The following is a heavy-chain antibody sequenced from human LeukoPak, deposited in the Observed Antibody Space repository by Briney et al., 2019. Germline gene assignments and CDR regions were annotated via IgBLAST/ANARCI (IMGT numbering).Heavy chain of an antibody. CDR3: AKGGYCSSTSCYGYFDT. V-gene: IGHV3-23*01. J-gene: IGHJ4*02. D-gene: IGHD2-2*01. CDR1: GFTFSSNA. Sequence: GGSLRLSCAASGFTFSSNATSWVRQAPGKGLEWVSAISISGGSTYYADSVKGRFTISRDNSENTLYLQMNSLRAEDTAVYYCAKGGYCSSTSCYGYFDTWGQGTPVTVSS. CDR2: ISISGGST.